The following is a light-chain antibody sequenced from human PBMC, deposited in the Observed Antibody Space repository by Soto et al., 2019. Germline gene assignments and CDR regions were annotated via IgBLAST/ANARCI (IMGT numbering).Light chain of an antibody. CDR3: SSYTSSSTYV. Sequence: QSVLTQPASVSGSPGQSITISCTGTSSDVGGYNYVSWYQQHPGKAPKLMIYAVSNRPSGVSNRFSGSKSGNTASLTISGLQAEDEADYYCSSYTSSSTYVFGTGTKVTDL. CDR1: SSDVGGYNY. V-gene: IGLV2-14*01. CDR2: AVS. J-gene: IGLJ1*01.